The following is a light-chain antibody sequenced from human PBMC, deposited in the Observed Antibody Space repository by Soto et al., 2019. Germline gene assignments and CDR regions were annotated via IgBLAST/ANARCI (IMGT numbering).Light chain of an antibody. CDR1: QSVSSSY. V-gene: IGKV3-20*01. J-gene: IGKJ4*01. Sequence: EIVLTQSPGTLSLSPGERATLSCRASQSVSSSYLAWYQQKPGQAPRLRIYGASSRATGIPDRFSGSGSGTDFTLTISRLAPEYFAVYYCQQYGSSPPFPFGGGTKVELK. CDR3: QQYGSSPPFP. CDR2: GAS.